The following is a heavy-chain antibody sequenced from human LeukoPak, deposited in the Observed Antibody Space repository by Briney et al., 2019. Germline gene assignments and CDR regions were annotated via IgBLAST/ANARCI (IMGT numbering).Heavy chain of an antibody. CDR3: AIWDF. V-gene: IGHV3-48*03. Sequence: PGGSLRLSCAASGFXFSTYEMNWVRQAPGKGLEWISYISSSGGSTYYADPMKGRSTISRDNAKHSLYLQMDSLRADDTAVYYCAIWDFWGQGTLVTVSS. CDR2: ISSSGGST. CDR1: GFXFSTYE. J-gene: IGHJ4*02.